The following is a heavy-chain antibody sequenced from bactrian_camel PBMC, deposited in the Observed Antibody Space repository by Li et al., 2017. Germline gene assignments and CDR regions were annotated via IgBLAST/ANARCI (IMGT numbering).Heavy chain of an antibody. CDR3: ASKVGMRGLNWSKLRFDS. V-gene: IGHV3S31*01. J-gene: IGHJ4*01. D-gene: IGHD1*01. Sequence: GGGSVQTGGSLRLSCAASGVNRSSACMGWFRQAPGKEPEGVAAQRDAATYYADSVKGRFSISRDIADHTLYLQMSNLKPEDTALYYCASKVGMRGLNWSKLRFDSRGPGTQVTVS. CDR2: QRDAAT. CDR1: GVNRSSAC.